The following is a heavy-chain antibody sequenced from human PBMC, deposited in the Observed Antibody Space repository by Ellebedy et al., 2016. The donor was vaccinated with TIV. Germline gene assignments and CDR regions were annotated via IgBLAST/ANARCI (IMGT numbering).Heavy chain of an antibody. J-gene: IGHJ4*02. CDR2: IRGRGGSK. CDR3: VRLSGEWLRSLPFDT. V-gene: IGHV3-23*01. Sequence: GGSLRLSXAASGSIFSTYALSWVRQAPGKGLEWVSGIRGRGGSKYYADSVRGRFTISRDNSKNTLYLQMSSLRAEDTAVYYCVRLSGEWLRSLPFDTWGQGTLVAVSS. D-gene: IGHD5-12*01. CDR1: GSIFSTYA.